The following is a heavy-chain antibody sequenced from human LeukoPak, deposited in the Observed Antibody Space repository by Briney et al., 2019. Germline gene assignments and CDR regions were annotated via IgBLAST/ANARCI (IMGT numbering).Heavy chain of an antibody. V-gene: IGHV4-61*02. CDR2: ISTSGST. J-gene: IGHJ5*02. CDR1: GGSISSGSYS. CDR3: ARGPDYYGSGSYYNP. D-gene: IGHD3-10*01. Sequence: PSETLSLTCTVSGGSISSGSYSWSWIRQPAGKGLEWIGRISTSGSTNYNPSLKSRVTISLDTSKNQFSLKLTSVTAADTAVYYCARGPDYYGSGSYYNPWGQGTLVTVSS.